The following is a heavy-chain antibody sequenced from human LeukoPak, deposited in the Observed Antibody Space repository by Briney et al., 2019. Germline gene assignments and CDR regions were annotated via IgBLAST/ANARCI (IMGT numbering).Heavy chain of an antibody. Sequence: PGGSLRLSCAASGFTFSSYAMHWVRQAPGKGLEWVAVISYDGSNKYYADSVKGRFTISRDNSKNTLYLQMNSLRTGDTAVYYCARVGGSKYYDFWSGRSQYYYYYYMDVWGKGTTVTVSS. J-gene: IGHJ6*03. V-gene: IGHV3-30-3*01. CDR3: ARVGGSKYYDFWSGRSQYYYYYYMDV. D-gene: IGHD3-3*01. CDR1: GFTFSSYA. CDR2: ISYDGSNK.